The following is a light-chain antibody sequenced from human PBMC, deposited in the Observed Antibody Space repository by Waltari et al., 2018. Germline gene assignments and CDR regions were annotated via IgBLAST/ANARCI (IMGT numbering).Light chain of an antibody. CDR1: SSNIGAGPG. V-gene: IGLV1-40*01. Sequence: QSVLTQSPSVSGAPGQRVTISCSGSSSNIGAGPGVHWSQQFPGRAPKLLIFENNNRPSGVPDRFSGSKSGTSASLVITGLQAEDEADYYCQSYDGTLGGLYVFGSGTAVTVL. CDR3: QSYDGTLGGLYV. J-gene: IGLJ1*01. CDR2: ENN.